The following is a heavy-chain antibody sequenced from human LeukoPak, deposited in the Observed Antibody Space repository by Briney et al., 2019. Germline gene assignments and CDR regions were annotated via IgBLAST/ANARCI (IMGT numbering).Heavy chain of an antibody. CDR2: IYYSGST. CDR3: ARVFYVHDAFDI. V-gene: IGHV4-31*03. J-gene: IGHJ3*02. D-gene: IGHD2/OR15-2a*01. Sequence: SQSLSLTCTVSGGSISSGGYYWSWIRQHPGKGLEWIGYIYYSGSTYYNPSLKSRVTISVDTSKNQFSLKLSSVTAADTAVYYSARVFYVHDAFDIWGQGTMVTVSS. CDR1: GGSISSGGYY.